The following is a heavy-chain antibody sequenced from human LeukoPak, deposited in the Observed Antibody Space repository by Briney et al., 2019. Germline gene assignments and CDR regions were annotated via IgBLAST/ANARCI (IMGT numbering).Heavy chain of an antibody. CDR2: ISSSSSFT. V-gene: IGHV3-11*05. CDR1: GFTFSDYY. Sequence: GGSLRLSCAASGFTFSDYYMSWIRQAPGKGLEWVSYISSSSSFTNYADSVKGRFTVSRDNSKNTLYLQMNSLRAEDTAVYYCAKGLYGDTFLNWLDPWGQGTLVTVSS. D-gene: IGHD2-21*01. CDR3: AKGLYGDTFLNWLDP. J-gene: IGHJ5*02.